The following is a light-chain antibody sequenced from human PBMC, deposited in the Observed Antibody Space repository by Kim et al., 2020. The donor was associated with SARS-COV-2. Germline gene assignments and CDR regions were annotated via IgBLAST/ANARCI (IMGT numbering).Light chain of an antibody. Sequence: GQSVTISCTGTSSDVGAYNYVTWYQQYPGKAPKLMIYEVSKRPSGVPDLFSGSKSGDTASLTVSGLQAEDEADYYCSSYAGSTNWVFGGGTQLTVL. V-gene: IGLV2-8*01. CDR2: EVS. CDR3: SSYAGSTNWV. J-gene: IGLJ3*02. CDR1: SSDVGAYNY.